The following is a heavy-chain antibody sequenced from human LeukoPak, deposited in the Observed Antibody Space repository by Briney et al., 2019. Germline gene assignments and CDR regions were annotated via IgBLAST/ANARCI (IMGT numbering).Heavy chain of an antibody. D-gene: IGHD3-10*01. Sequence: ASVKVSCKASGYTFTSYAINWVRHATGQGLEWMGWMNPNSGNTGYAQKFQGRVTMTRNTSISTAYMELSSLRSEDTAVYYCARVILVRGVIHYYYYGMDVWGQGTTVTVSS. V-gene: IGHV1-8*01. CDR1: GYTFTSYA. J-gene: IGHJ6*02. CDR2: MNPNSGNT. CDR3: ARVILVRGVIHYYYYGMDV.